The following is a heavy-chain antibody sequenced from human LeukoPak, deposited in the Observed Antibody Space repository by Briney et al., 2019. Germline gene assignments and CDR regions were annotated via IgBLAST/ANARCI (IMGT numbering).Heavy chain of an antibody. CDR1: GFTFTSYW. V-gene: IGHV3-7*01. D-gene: IGHD3-16*01. CDR3: ARDYDYVFDY. Sequence: GGSLRLSCAASGFTFTSYWMSWVRQAPGKGLEWVANIKQDGSEKYYVDSLKGRFTISRDNAKNSQYLQMNSLRAEDTAVYYCARDYDYVFDYWGQGTLVTVSS. J-gene: IGHJ4*02. CDR2: IKQDGSEK.